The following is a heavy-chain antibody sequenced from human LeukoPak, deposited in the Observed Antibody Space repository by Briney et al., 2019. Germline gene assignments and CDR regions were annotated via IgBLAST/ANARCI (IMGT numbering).Heavy chain of an antibody. J-gene: IGHJ4*02. V-gene: IGHV3-30*18. CDR2: ISYDGSNK. Sequence: GGSLRLSCAASGFTFSDYDIHWVRQAPGKGLEWVAVISYDGSNKYYADSVKGRFTISRDNSKNTLYLQMNSLRAEDTAVYYCAKGGYYFDYWGQGTLVTVSS. CDR3: AKGGYYFDY. CDR1: GFTFSDYD. D-gene: IGHD3-22*01.